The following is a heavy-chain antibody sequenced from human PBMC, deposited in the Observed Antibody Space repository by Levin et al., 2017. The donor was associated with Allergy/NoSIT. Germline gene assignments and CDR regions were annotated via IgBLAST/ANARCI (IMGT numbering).Heavy chain of an antibody. V-gene: IGHV4-34*01. Sequence: SETLSLTCAVYGGSFSGYYWSWIRQPPGKGLEWIGEINHSGSTNYNPSLKSRVTISVDTSKNQFSLKLSSVTAADTAVYYCARSGGTYYYGSGSQKRNWFDPWGQGTLVTVSS. CDR1: GGSFSGYY. CDR2: INHSGST. D-gene: IGHD3-10*01. J-gene: IGHJ5*02. CDR3: ARSGGTYYYGSGSQKRNWFDP.